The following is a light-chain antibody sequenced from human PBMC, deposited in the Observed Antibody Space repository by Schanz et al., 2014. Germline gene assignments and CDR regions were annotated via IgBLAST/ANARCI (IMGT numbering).Light chain of an antibody. Sequence: QSVLTQPPSASGTPGQRVTISCSGSSSNIGSNYVYWYQQLPGTAPKLLIYDTSKRPSGIPDRFSGSKSGTSATLGITGLQTGDEADFYCGTWDDSLSAGVFGGGTKLTVL. CDR1: SSNIGSNY. J-gene: IGLJ3*02. CDR3: GTWDDSLSAGV. CDR2: DTS. V-gene: IGLV1-51*01.